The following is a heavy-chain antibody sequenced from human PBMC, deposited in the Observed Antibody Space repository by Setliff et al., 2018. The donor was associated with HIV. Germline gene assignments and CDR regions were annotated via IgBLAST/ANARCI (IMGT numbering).Heavy chain of an antibody. J-gene: IGHJ3*02. CDR3: VRVLWPWAFDI. V-gene: IGHV3-53*01. D-gene: IGHD2-21*01. CDR1: GFTFSNYW. Sequence: GESLKISCAASGFTFSNYWMNWVRQAPGKGLECVSIIYSGGSTYYADSVKGRFTISRDRSKNTMFLQMNSLRAEDTAVYYCVRVLWPWAFDIWGQGTVVTVSS. CDR2: IYSGGST.